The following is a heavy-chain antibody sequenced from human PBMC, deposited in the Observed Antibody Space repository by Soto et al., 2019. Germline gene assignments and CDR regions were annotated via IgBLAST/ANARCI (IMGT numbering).Heavy chain of an antibody. V-gene: IGHV3-7*01. D-gene: IGHD2-15*01. CDR3: GRDPWVYCGGGGCSPFLDY. J-gene: IGHJ4*02. CDR2: IKQDGSEK. CDR1: GFTVSSYW. Sequence: PGGSLGLSCAASGFTVSSYWVSWVRQAPGKGLEWVANIKQDGSEKYYVDSVKGRFTISRDNAKNSLYLQMNSLRAEDKAVYYSGRDPWVYCGGGGCSPFLDYGGKGTLVPVFS.